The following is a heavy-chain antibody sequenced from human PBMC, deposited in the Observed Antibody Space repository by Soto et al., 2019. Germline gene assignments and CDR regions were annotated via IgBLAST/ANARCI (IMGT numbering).Heavy chain of an antibody. V-gene: IGHV1-69*13. CDR2: IIPIFGTA. Sequence: SVKVSCKASGVTFSSYDISWVRQAPGQGLEWMGGIIPIFGTANYAQKFQGRVTITADESTSTAYMELSSLRSEDTAVYYCARPLRFLEWLSPGNYYYGMDVWGQGTTVTVSS. D-gene: IGHD3-3*01. CDR1: GVTFSSYD. J-gene: IGHJ6*02. CDR3: ARPLRFLEWLSPGNYYYGMDV.